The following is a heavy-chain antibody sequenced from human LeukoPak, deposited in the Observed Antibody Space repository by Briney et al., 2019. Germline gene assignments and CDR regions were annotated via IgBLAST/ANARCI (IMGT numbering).Heavy chain of an antibody. J-gene: IGHJ6*03. CDR1: GFTFSSYA. Sequence: GGSLKLSCAASGFTFSSYAMHWVRQAPGKGLEYVSAISSNGGSTYYANSVKGRFTISRDNSKNTLYLQLNRLRAEDTAAYYCAKGPSYYYYMDVWGKGTTVTVSS. V-gene: IGHV3-64*01. D-gene: IGHD3-16*01. CDR3: AKGPSYYYYMDV. CDR2: ISSNGGST.